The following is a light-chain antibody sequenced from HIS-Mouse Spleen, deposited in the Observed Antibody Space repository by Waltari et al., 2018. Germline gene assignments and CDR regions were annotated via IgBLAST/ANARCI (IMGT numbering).Light chain of an antibody. J-gene: IGLJ3*02. Sequence: QSALTQPASVSGSPGQSITLSCTGTSSAVGGSNSVSWYQQHPGKAPKLMIYDVSNRPSGVSNRFSGSKSGNTASLTISGLQAEDEADYYCSSYTSSSTWVFGGGTKLTVL. CDR2: DVS. CDR1: SSAVGGSNS. CDR3: SSYTSSSTWV. V-gene: IGLV2-14*03.